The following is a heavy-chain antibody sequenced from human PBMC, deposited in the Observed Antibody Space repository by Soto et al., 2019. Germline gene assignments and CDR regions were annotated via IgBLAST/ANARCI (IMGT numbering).Heavy chain of an antibody. CDR3: ARSRGVRGVIPDAFDI. V-gene: IGHV3-33*01. Sequence: GGSLRLSCAASGFTFSSYGMHWVRQAPGKGLEWVAVIWYDGSNKYYADSVKGRFTISRDNSKNTLYLQMNSLRAEDTAVYYCARSRGVRGVIPDAFDIWGQGTMGTVSS. CDR2: IWYDGSNK. J-gene: IGHJ3*02. D-gene: IGHD3-10*01. CDR1: GFTFSSYG.